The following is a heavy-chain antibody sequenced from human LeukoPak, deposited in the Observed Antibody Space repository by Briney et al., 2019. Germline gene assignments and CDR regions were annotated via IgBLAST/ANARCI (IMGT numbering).Heavy chain of an antibody. J-gene: IGHJ4*02. Sequence: GGSLRLSCVAPGLSFSTHWMHWVRQAPGKGLEWVATINLGGTNKYYVDAVKGRFSISRDDATSSLHLQMNSLRVEDTAVYYCAGIDADWGQGTLVTVSS. CDR1: GLSFSTHW. CDR3: AGIDAD. D-gene: IGHD3-9*01. CDR2: INLGGTNK. V-gene: IGHV3-7*03.